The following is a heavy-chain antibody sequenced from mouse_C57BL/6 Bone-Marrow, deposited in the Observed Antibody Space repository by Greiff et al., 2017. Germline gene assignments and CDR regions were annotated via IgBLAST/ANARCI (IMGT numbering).Heavy chain of an antibody. Sequence: EVQLQESGGGLVKPGGSLKLSCAASGFTFSSYAMSWVRQTPEKRLEWVATISDGGSYTYYPDNVKGRFTISRDNAKNNLYLQMSHLKSEDTAMYYCARVTTVVNWYFDVWGTGTTVTVSS. J-gene: IGHJ1*03. D-gene: IGHD1-1*01. CDR3: ARVTTVVNWYFDV. V-gene: IGHV5-4*01. CDR1: GFTFSSYA. CDR2: ISDGGSYT.